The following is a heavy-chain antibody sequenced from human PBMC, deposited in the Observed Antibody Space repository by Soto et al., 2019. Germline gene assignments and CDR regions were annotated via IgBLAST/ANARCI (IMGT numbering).Heavy chain of an antibody. D-gene: IGHD1-26*01. CDR2: IYSGGST. CDR1: GFTVSSNY. Sequence: GSLGLSCAASGFTVSSNYMSWVRQAPGKGLEWVSVIYSGGSTYYADSVKGRFTISRDNSKNTLYLQMNSLRAEDTAVYYCARGGVGYYYYGMDVWGKGTTVTVSS. J-gene: IGHJ6*04. V-gene: IGHV3-53*01. CDR3: ARGGVGYYYYGMDV.